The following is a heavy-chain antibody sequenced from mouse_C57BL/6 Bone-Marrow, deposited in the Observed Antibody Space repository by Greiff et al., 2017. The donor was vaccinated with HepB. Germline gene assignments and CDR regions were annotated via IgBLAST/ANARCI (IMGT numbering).Heavy chain of an antibody. CDR3: ARHPITTVEGTYFDV. CDR1: GFTFSSYG. D-gene: IGHD1-1*01. V-gene: IGHV5-6*01. Sequence: EVNLVESGGDLVKPGGSLKLSCAASGFTFSSYGMSWVRQTPDKRLEWVATISSGGSYTYYPDSVKGRFTISRDNAKNTLYLQMSSLKSEDTAMYYCARHPITTVEGTYFDVWGTGTTVTVSS. CDR2: ISSGGSYT. J-gene: IGHJ1*03.